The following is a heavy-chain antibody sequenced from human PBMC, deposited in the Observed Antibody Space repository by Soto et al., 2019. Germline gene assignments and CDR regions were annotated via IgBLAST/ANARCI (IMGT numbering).Heavy chain of an antibody. D-gene: IGHD3-9*01. CDR3: ATTPXKDILTGPLYYYYYGMDV. CDR1: GYTLTELS. CDR2: FDPEDGET. V-gene: IGHV1-24*01. Sequence: ASVKVSCKVSGYTLTELSMHWVRQAPGKGLEWMGGFDPEDGETIYAQKFQGRVTMTEDTSTDTAYMELSSLGSEDTAVYYCATTPXKDILTGPLYYYYYGMDVWGQGTTVTAP. J-gene: IGHJ6*02.